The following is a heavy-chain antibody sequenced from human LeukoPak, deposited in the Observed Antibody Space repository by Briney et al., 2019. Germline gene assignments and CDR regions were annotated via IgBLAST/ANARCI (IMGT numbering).Heavy chain of an antibody. J-gene: IGHJ4*02. CDR2: IYYSGST. CDR1: GGSISSYY. D-gene: IGHD2-2*01. CDR3: ARGRAVPAAMGFDY. Sequence: PSETLSLTCTVSGGSISSYYWSWIRQPSGKGLEWIGYIYYSGSTNYNPSLKSRVTISVDTSKNQFSLKLSSVTAADTAVYYCARGRAVPAAMGFDYWGQGTLVTVSS. V-gene: IGHV4-59*01.